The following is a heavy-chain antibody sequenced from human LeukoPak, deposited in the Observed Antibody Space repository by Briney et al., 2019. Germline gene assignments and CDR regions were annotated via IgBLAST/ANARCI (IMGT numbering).Heavy chain of an antibody. CDR2: VSNSGDYI. V-gene: IGHV3-21*06. CDR1: GFIFDDYA. J-gene: IGHJ4*02. Sequence: GGSLRLSCAASGFIFDDYAMHWVRQAPGKGLEWVSSVSNSGDYIHYADSVKGRFTISRDNSKNSLYLQMNSLRAEDTAVYYCARALIGYYFDYWGQGTLVTVSS. D-gene: IGHD2-8*01. CDR3: ARALIGYYFDY.